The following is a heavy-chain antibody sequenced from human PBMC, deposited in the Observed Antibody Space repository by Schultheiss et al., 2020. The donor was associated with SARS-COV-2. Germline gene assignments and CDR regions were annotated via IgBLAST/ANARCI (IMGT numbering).Heavy chain of an antibody. V-gene: IGHV3-30*14. CDR2: IPYGGIQT. Sequence: GGSLRLSCAASGFTFSSYAMSWVRQAPGKGLEWVTLIPYGGIQTKKSGSVKGRFTISRDHSKNTLYLQMNSLRAEDTAVYYCAKEGLGTTVTTQGWGQGTLVTVSS. CDR3: AKEGLGTTVTTQG. CDR1: GFTFSSYA. J-gene: IGHJ4*02. D-gene: IGHD4-17*01.